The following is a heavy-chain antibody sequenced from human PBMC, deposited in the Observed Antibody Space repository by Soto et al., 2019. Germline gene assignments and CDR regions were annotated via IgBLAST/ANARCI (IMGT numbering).Heavy chain of an antibody. CDR2: ISGSGGST. CDR3: AKDPQSGLVHYYYYGMDV. D-gene: IGHD2-15*01. CDR1: GFTFSSYA. Sequence: PGGSLRLSCAASGFTFSSYAMSWVRQAPGKGLEWVSAISGSGGSTYYADSVKGRFTISRDNSKNTLYLQMNSLRAEDTAVYYCAKDPQSGLVHYYYYGMDVWGQGTTVTVSS. V-gene: IGHV3-23*01. J-gene: IGHJ6*02.